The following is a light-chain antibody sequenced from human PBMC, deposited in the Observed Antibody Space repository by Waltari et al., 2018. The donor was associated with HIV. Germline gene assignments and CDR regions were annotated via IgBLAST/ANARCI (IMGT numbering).Light chain of an antibody. CDR3: AVWDDSLNGWV. Sequence: QSVLTQPPSASGTPGQRVTISCSGGSSTIGSNIVNWYHQLPGTAPKLLFYSDNQRPSGVPDRFSASKSGTSASLAISGLQSEDEADYYCAVWDDSLNGWVFGGGTKLTVL. CDR2: SDN. CDR1: SSTIGSNI. V-gene: IGLV1-44*01. J-gene: IGLJ3*02.